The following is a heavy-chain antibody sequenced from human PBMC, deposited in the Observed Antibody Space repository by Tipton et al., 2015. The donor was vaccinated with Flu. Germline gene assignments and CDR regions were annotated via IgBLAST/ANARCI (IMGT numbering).Heavy chain of an antibody. CDR1: GGSISSSSYY. CDR2: IYYSGST. V-gene: IGHV4-39*07. J-gene: IGHJ6*02. CDR3: ARDIPWLVRGGMDV. D-gene: IGHD6-19*01. Sequence: TLSLTCTVSGGSISSSSYYWGWTRQPPGKGLEWIGSIYYSGSTYYNPSLKSRVTISVDTSKNQFSLKLSSVTAADTAVYYCARDIPWLVRGGMDVWGQGTTVTVSS.